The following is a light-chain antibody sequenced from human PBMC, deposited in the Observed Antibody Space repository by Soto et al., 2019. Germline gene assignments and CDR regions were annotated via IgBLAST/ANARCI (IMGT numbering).Light chain of an antibody. CDR2: DAS. CDR1: QTISTW. CDR3: QQYTNTNNPWM. V-gene: IGKV1-5*01. J-gene: IGKJ1*01. Sequence: DIEVTQSPPTLSASGGDRVTITCRASQTISTWMAWYQQKPGKAPKLLVYDASTLQSGVASRFSGSGSGTEFTLIISGLQPDDSATYYCQQYTNTNNPWMFGQGTKVDIK.